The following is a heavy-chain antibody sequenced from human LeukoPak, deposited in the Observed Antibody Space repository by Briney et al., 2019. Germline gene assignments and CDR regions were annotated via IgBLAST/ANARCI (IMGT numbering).Heavy chain of an antibody. CDR2: IYYSGST. J-gene: IGHJ3*02. D-gene: IGHD1-26*01. CDR3: ARESVYSGRYYAFDI. CDR1: GGSISSYY. V-gene: IGHV4-59*01. Sequence: SETLSLTCTVSGGSISSYYWTWIRQPPGKGLEWIGYIYYSGSTNYNPSLKGRVTISVDTSKNQFSLRLNSVTAADAAVYYCARESVYSGRYYAFDIWGQGTMVTVSS.